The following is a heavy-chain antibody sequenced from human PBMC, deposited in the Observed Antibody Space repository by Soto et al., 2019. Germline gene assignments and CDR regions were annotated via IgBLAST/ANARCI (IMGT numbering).Heavy chain of an antibody. J-gene: IGHJ6*02. CDR3: ARAIGDDFWSGYSRFRVDYYYYGMDV. CDR2: INTSGGST. Sequence: GASVKVSCRASGYTFTSYYMHWVRQAPGQGLEWMGIINTSGGSTSYAQKFQGRVIMTRDTSTSTVYMELSSLRSEDTAVYYCARAIGDDFWSGYSRFRVDYYYYGMDVWGQGTTVTVSS. D-gene: IGHD3-3*01. V-gene: IGHV1-46*01. CDR1: GYTFTSYY.